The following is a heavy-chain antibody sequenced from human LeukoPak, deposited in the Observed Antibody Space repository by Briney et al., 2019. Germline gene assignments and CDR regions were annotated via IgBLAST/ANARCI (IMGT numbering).Heavy chain of an antibody. CDR2: INPNSGGT. V-gene: IGHV1-2*02. CDR1: GCTFTGYY. D-gene: IGHD2-2*01. J-gene: IGHJ6*02. Sequence: ASVKVSCKASGCTFTGYYMYWVRQAPGQGLEWMGWINPNSGGTNYAQKFQGRVTMTRDTSISTAYMELSRLRSDDTAVYYCARGYCSSTSCAPKHGMDVWGQGTTVTVSS. CDR3: ARGYCSSTSCAPKHGMDV.